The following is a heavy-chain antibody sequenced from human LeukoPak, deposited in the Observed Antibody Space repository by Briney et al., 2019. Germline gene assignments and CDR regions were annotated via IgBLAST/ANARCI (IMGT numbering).Heavy chain of an antibody. CDR3: ARERTTIVSGTTIGAY. CDR2: IIGSGDTI. Sequence: PGGSLRLSCSASGFTFSSYEMNWVRQAPGKGLEWISYIIGSGDTICYADSVKGRFTISRDNAKNSLFLQMNSLTADDTAVYYCARERTTIVSGTTIGAYWGQGTLVTVSS. V-gene: IGHV3-48*03. CDR1: GFTFSSYE. D-gene: IGHD2/OR15-2a*01. J-gene: IGHJ4*02.